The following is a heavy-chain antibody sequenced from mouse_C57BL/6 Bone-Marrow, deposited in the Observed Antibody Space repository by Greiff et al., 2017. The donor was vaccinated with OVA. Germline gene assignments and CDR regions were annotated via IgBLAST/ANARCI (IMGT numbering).Heavy chain of an antibody. D-gene: IGHD2-3*01. V-gene: IGHV2-9*01. J-gene: IGHJ4*01. CDR1: GLSLTSYG. CDR3: AKHHSIYDGYPYAMDY. Sequence: VKLMESGPGLVAPSQSLSITCTVSGLSLTSYGVDWVRQPPGKGLEWLGVIWGGGSTNYNSALMSRLSISKDNSKSQVFLKMNSLQTDDTAMYYCAKHHSIYDGYPYAMDYWGQGTSVTVSS. CDR2: IWGGGST.